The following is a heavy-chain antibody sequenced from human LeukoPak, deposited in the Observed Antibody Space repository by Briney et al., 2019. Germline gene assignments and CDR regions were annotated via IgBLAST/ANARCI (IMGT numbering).Heavy chain of an antibody. CDR3: ASYGSGSYSYYFDY. J-gene: IGHJ4*02. Sequence: GGSLRLSCAASGFTFSSYWMHWIRQAPGKGLEWVSCISSSGRTVYYADSVKGRFTISRDNAKNSLYLQVNSLRAEDTAVYYCASYGSGSYSYYFDYWGQGTLVTVSS. CDR2: ISSSGRTV. D-gene: IGHD3-10*01. V-gene: IGHV3-11*01. CDR1: GFTFSSYW.